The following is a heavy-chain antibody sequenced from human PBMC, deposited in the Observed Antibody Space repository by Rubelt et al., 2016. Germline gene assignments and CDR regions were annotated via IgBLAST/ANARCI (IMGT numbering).Heavy chain of an antibody. CDR1: GGSISSSSHY. V-gene: IGHV4-39*07. Sequence: QLQLQESGPGLVKPSETLSLTCTVSGGSISSSSHYWGWIRQPPGKGLEWIGSIYYSGSTNYNPALKSRVTISVETSKNPFSLKLSSVTAADTAVYYCARLVGKLPDAFDIWGQGTMVTVSS. D-gene: IGHD1-26*01. CDR3: ARLVGKLPDAFDI. J-gene: IGHJ3*02. CDR2: IYYSGST.